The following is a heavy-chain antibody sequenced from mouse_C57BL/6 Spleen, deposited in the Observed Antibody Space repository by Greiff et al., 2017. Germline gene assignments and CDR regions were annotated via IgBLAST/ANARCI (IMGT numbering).Heavy chain of an antibody. J-gene: IGHJ1*03. V-gene: IGHV1-76*01. CDR3: ARGYWDWYFDV. D-gene: IGHD4-1*01. Sequence: QVQLKQSGAELVRPGASVKLSCKASGYTFTDYYINWVKQRPGQGLEWIARIYPGSGNTYYNEKFKGKATLTAEKSSSTAYMQLSSLTSEDSAVYFCARGYWDWYFDVWGTGTTVTVSS. CDR1: GYTFTDYY. CDR2: IYPGSGNT.